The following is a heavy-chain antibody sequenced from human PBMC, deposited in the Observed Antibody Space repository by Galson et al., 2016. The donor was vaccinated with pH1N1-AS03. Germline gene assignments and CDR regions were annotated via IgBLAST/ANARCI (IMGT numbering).Heavy chain of an antibody. D-gene: IGHD6-13*01. CDR2: IYYTGST. J-gene: IGHJ4*02. Sequence: LSLTCTVSGGSISTYDWSWVRPPPGKGPEWIGNIYYTGSTNYNPSLRSRVSISVDTSKNQFSLNMTSVTAADTAVYYCARALRIEAASLYYFEYWGQGTLVAVSS. CDR1: GGSISTYD. V-gene: IGHV4-59*01. CDR3: ARALRIEAASLYYFEY.